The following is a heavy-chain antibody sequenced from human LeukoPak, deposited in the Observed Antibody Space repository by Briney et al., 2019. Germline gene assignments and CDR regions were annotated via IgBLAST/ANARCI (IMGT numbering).Heavy chain of an antibody. Sequence: GGSLRLPCAASGFTFSSYWMHWVRQAPGKGLVWVSRINSDGSSTSYADSVKGRFTISRDNAKNSLYLQMNSLRAEDTAVYYCARDLKAVVTAIRDNWFDPWGQGTLVTVSS. CDR2: INSDGSST. D-gene: IGHD2-21*02. CDR3: ARDLKAVVTAIRDNWFDP. J-gene: IGHJ5*02. V-gene: IGHV3-74*01. CDR1: GFTFSSYW.